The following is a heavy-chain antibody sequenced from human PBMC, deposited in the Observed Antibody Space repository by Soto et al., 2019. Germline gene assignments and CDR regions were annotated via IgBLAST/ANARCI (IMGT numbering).Heavy chain of an antibody. J-gene: IGHJ6*02. Sequence: PSETLSLTCTVSGVSISSGGYYWSWIRQHPGKGLEWIGYISYSGSTNYNPSLKSRGTISVDTSKDRFSLKLNSVTAADTAVYYCARGGSSPAAYYYYGMDVWGQGTTVTVSS. CDR3: ARGGSSPAAYYYYGMDV. V-gene: IGHV4-31*03. CDR2: ISYSGST. D-gene: IGHD1-26*01. CDR1: GVSISSGGYY.